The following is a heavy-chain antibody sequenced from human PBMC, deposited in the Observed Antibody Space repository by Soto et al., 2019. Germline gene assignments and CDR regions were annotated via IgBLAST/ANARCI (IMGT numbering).Heavy chain of an antibody. Sequence: GGSLRLSCVGSGFTFSSYGMHWVRQAPGKGLECVAVISDTGSSHYYAASVEGRFTISRENSKNTLSLHMDRLRVEDTAVYYCAKDLLGPGINAFDIWGQGTMVTVSS. J-gene: IGHJ3*02. D-gene: IGHD3-16*01. CDR2: ISDTGSSH. CDR3: AKDLLGPGINAFDI. CDR1: GFTFSSYG. V-gene: IGHV3-30*18.